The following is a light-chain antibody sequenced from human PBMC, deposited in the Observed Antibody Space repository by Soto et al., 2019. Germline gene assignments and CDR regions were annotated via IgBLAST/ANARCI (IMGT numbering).Light chain of an antibody. J-gene: IGKJ1*01. V-gene: IGKV1-5*01. CDR2: DVS. CDR3: QQYDSYPWT. CDR1: QTISMW. Sequence: DSQMTQSPSTLAGCVGDRVTITCRASQTISMWLAWYQQKPGKAPKFLIYDVSTLESGVPSRFSGSGSGTEFTLTISSLQPDDSATYFCQQYDSYPWTFGQGTKVDIK.